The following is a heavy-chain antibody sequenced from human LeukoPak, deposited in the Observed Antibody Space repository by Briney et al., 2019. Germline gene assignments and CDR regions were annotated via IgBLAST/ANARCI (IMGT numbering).Heavy chain of an antibody. Sequence: GGSLRLSCAASGFTFSSYAMPWVRQAPGKGLEWVAVISYDGSNKYYADSVKGRFTISRDNSKNTLYLQMNSLRAEDTAVYYCARDVEGIFGVVIMGYFDYWGQGTLVTVSS. D-gene: IGHD3-3*01. CDR2: ISYDGSNK. CDR3: ARDVEGIFGVVIMGYFDY. J-gene: IGHJ4*02. V-gene: IGHV3-30-3*01. CDR1: GFTFSSYA.